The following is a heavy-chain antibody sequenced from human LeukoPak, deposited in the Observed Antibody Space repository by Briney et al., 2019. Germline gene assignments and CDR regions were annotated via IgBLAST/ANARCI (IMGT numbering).Heavy chain of an antibody. CDR1: GFTFSTYE. V-gene: IGHV3-48*03. CDR2: MSNNGRTI. J-gene: IGHJ4*02. Sequence: PGGSLRLSCAASGFTFSTYEMNWVRQAPGKGLEWLSYMSNNGRTIYYADSVKGRFTISRDNAKNSLYLQMNSLRAEDTAVYYCARVTEYYIDYWGQGTQVTVSP. CDR3: ARVTEYYIDY.